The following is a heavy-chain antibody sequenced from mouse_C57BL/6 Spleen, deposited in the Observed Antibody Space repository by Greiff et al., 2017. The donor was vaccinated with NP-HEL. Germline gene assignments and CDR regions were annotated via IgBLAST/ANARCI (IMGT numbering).Heavy chain of an antibody. Sequence: EVKVEESGPGLVKPSQSLSLTCSVTGYSITSGYSWTWIRQSPGNTLEWMGYISYDGSNNYNPSLKNRISITRDASKNQCFLKLNSVTTEDTATYDCAGEAYDEYSGEYWGEVTTLTVSS. CDR3: AGEAYDEYSGEY. CDR1: GYSITSGYS. J-gene: IGHJ2*01. CDR2: ISYDGSN. D-gene: IGHD5-1*01. V-gene: IGHV3-6*01.